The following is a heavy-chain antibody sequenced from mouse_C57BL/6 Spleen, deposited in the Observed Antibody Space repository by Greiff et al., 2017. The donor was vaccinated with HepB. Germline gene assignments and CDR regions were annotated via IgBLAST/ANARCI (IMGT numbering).Heavy chain of an antibody. V-gene: IGHV14-1*01. CDR3: TTGATTVVARNFDY. CDR2: IDPEDGDT. CDR1: GFNIKDYY. Sequence: DVKLQESGAELVRPGASVKLSCTASGFNIKDYYMHWVKQRPEQGLEWIGRIDPEDGDTEYAPKFQGKATMTADTSSNTAYLQLSSLTSEDTAVYYCTTGATTVVARNFDYWGQGTTLTVSS. D-gene: IGHD1-1*01. J-gene: IGHJ2*01.